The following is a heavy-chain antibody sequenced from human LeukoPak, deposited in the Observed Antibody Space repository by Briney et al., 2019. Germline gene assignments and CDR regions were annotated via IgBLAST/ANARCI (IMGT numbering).Heavy chain of an antibody. CDR1: GGSISSYY. D-gene: IGHD2-15*01. V-gene: IGHV4-59*01. CDR3: ARMTPLPRYCSGGSCYYFDY. Sequence: SETLSLTCTVSGGSISSYYWSWIRQPPGKGLEWIGYIYYSGSTNYNPSLKSRVTISVDTSKNQFSLKLSSVTAADTAVYYCARMTPLPRYCSGGSCYYFDYWGQGTLVTVSP. CDR2: IYYSGST. J-gene: IGHJ4*02.